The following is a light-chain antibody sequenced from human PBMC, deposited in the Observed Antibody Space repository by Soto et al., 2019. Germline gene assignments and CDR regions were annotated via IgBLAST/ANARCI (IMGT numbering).Light chain of an antibody. CDR3: QQHCSVPLT. J-gene: IGKJ4*01. CDR2: WAS. CDR1: QSVLFSSNNKNY. Sequence: DIVLTQSPDSLAVSLGERATINCKSSQSVLFSSNNKNYLAWYQQKPGQPPKLLIYWASTRESGVPDRFSGSGSGTDFTLTISGLQAEDVAVYFCQQHCSVPLTFGGGTMVEVK. V-gene: IGKV4-1*01.